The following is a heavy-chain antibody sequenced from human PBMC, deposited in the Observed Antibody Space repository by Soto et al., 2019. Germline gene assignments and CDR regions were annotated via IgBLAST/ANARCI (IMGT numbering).Heavy chain of an antibody. D-gene: IGHD1-26*01. CDR3: ARGPPSGGSYYGLYYYYGMDV. CDR2: IIPIFGTA. Sequence: ASVKVSCKASGGTFSSYAISWVRQAPGQGLEWMGGIIPIFGTANYAQKFQGRVTITADESTSTAYMELSSLRSEDTAVYYCARGPPSGGSYYGLYYYYGMDVWGQGTTVTVSS. CDR1: GGTFSSYA. J-gene: IGHJ6*02. V-gene: IGHV1-69*13.